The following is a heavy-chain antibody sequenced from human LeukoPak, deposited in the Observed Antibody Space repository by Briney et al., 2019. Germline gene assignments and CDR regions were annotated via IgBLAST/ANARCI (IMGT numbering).Heavy chain of an antibody. CDR3: AREGGPSKTTGIDY. J-gene: IGHJ4*02. V-gene: IGHV4-39*02. Sequence: SETLSLTCTVSGGSISSSSYYWGWIRQPPGKGLEWIGSIYYTRSTYYNPSLKSRVTISVDTSKNQFSLKLTSVTAADTAVYYCAREGGPSKTTGIDYWGQGTLVTVSS. D-gene: IGHD3-10*01. CDR2: IYYTRST. CDR1: GGSISSSSYY.